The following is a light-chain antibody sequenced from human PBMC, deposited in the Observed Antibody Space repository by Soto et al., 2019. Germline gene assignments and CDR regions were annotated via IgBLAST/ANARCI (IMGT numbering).Light chain of an antibody. J-gene: IGLJ3*02. V-gene: IGLV2-14*03. CDR1: RSDVGTYNS. CDR3: GSYTSSSSLL. CDR2: DVS. Sequence: QSVLTQPASVSGAPGQSITVSGTGSRSDVGTYNSVSWYQQHPGKAPKLIIYDVSNRPSGFSNRFSGSKSGNTASLTISGLQTEDEADYYCGSYTSSSSLLFGGGTTLPVL.